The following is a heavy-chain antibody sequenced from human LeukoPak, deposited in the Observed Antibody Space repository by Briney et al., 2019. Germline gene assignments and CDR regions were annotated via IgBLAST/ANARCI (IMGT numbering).Heavy chain of an antibody. CDR2: INPNSGGT. J-gene: IGHJ3*02. CDR3: AREGYCSGGSCYARGPDAFDI. CDR1: GYTFTGYY. Sequence: ASVKVSCKASGYTFTGYYMHWVRQAPGQGLEWMGWINPNSGGTNYARKFQGRVTMTRDTSISTAYMELSRLRSDDTAVYYCAREGYCSGGSCYARGPDAFDIWGQGTMVTVSS. D-gene: IGHD2-15*01. V-gene: IGHV1-2*02.